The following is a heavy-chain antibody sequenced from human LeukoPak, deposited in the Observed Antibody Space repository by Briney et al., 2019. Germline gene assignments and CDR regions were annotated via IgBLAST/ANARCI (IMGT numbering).Heavy chain of an antibody. CDR3: ARGDYYDSSGYYYFDY. CDR2: INHSGST. Sequence: TSETLSLICAVYGGSFSGYYWSWIRQPPGKGLEWIGEINHSGSTNYNPSLKSRVTISVDTSKNQFSLKLSSVTAADTAVYYCARGDYYDSSGYYYFDYWGQGTLVTVSS. CDR1: GGSFSGYY. V-gene: IGHV4-34*01. D-gene: IGHD3-22*01. J-gene: IGHJ4*02.